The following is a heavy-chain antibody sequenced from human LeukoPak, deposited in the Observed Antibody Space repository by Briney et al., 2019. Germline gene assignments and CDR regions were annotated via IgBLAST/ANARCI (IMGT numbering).Heavy chain of an antibody. CDR1: GGAFSGYY. V-gene: IGHV4-34*01. Sequence: SETLSLTCAVYGGAFSGYYWSWIRQPPRKGLEWIGEINHSGSTNYNPSLKSRVTISVDTSKNQFSLKLSSVTAADTAVYYCARGLIVGAPDYWGQGTLVTVSS. J-gene: IGHJ4*02. CDR2: INHSGST. CDR3: ARGLIVGAPDY. D-gene: IGHD1-26*01.